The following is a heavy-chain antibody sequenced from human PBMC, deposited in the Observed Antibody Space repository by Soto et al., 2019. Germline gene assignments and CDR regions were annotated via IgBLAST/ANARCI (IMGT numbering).Heavy chain of an antibody. V-gene: IGHV4-59*01. CDR3: ARSMRVIGKIFDKGDAFDI. CDR1: GGSISSYY. Sequence: SETLSLTCTVSGGSISSYYWSWVRQPPGKGLEWIGYIYYSGSTNYNPSLKSRVTISVDTSKNQFSLKLSSVTAADTAVYYCARSMRVIGKIFDKGDAFDIWGQGTMVTVAS. CDR2: IYYSGST. J-gene: IGHJ3*02. D-gene: IGHD3-10*01.